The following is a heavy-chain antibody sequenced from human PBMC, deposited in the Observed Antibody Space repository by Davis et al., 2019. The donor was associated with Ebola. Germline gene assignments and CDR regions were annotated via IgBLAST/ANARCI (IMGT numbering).Heavy chain of an antibody. V-gene: IGHV1-2*04. CDR1: GYTFTFYY. J-gene: IGHJ6*02. CDR3: ARDLAAAGTAGTVYGMDV. CDR2: INPNSGGT. Sequence: ASVKVSCKASGYTFTFYYMHWVRQAPGQGLEWMGWINPNSGGTNYAQKFQGWVTMTRDTSISTAYMELSRLRSDDTAVYYCARDLAAAGTAGTVYGMDVWGQGTTVTVSS. D-gene: IGHD6-13*01.